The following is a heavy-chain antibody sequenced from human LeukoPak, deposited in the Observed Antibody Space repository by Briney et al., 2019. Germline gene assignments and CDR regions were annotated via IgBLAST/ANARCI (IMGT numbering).Heavy chain of an antibody. CDR1: GGSISSHY. V-gene: IGHV4-59*11. Sequence: PSETLSLTCTVSGGSISSHYWSWIRQPPGKGLEWIGYIYYSGSTNYNPSLKSRVTISVDTSKNQFSLKLSSVTAADTAVYYCARDIGGAIFGVVIANWYFDLWGRGTLVTVSS. CDR2: IYYSGST. D-gene: IGHD3-3*01. J-gene: IGHJ2*01. CDR3: ARDIGGAIFGVVIANWYFDL.